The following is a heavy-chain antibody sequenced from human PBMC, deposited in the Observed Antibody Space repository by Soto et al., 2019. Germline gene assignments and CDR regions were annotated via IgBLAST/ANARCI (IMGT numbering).Heavy chain of an antibody. V-gene: IGHV3-23*01. Sequence: GGSLRLSCAATGFTFSVYAMTWVRQAPGKGLEWVSAVTANGGSTYSADSVKGRFTISRDNSKNTLFLQMNSLRAEDTAVYYCASLGVGDWANYYYYYDMDVWGQGTTVTVSS. J-gene: IGHJ6*02. D-gene: IGHD2-21*02. CDR3: ASLGVGDWANYYYYYDMDV. CDR2: VTANGGST. CDR1: GFTFSVYA.